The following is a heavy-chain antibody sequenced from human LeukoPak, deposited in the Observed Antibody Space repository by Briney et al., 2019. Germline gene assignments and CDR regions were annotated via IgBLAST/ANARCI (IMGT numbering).Heavy chain of an antibody. D-gene: IGHD3-3*01. CDR3: ARRRQKGYDFWSGYLDY. Sequence: GGSLRLSCAASGFTFSSYSMNWVRQAPGKGLEWVSSISSSSSYIYYADSVKGRFTISRDNAKNSLYLQMSSLRAEDTAVYYCARRRQKGYDFWSGYLDYWGQGTLVTVSS. CDR2: ISSSSSYI. V-gene: IGHV3-21*01. CDR1: GFTFSSYS. J-gene: IGHJ4*02.